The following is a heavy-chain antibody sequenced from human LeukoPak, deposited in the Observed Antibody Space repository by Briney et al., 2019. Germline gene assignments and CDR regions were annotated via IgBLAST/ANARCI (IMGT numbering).Heavy chain of an antibody. Sequence: PGGSLRLSCAASGFTFSSYGMHWVRQAPGKGLEWVAVKSYDGSNKYYADSVKGRFTISRDNSKNTLYLQMNSLRAEDTAVYYCARESPPSYYDSSPYDYWGQGTLVTVSS. CDR3: ARESPPSYYDSSPYDY. J-gene: IGHJ4*02. CDR2: KSYDGSNK. V-gene: IGHV3-30*19. D-gene: IGHD3-22*01. CDR1: GFTFSSYG.